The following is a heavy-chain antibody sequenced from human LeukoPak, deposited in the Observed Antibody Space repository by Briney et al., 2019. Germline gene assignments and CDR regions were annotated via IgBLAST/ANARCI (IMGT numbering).Heavy chain of an antibody. J-gene: IGHJ4*02. Sequence: SETLSLTCTVSGGSISSYYWSWIRQPPGKGLEWIGYIYYSGSTNYNPSLKSRVTISVDTSKNQFSLKLSSETAADTAVYYCARRSGSYHDYWGQGTLVTVSS. CDR1: GGSISSYY. V-gene: IGHV4-59*08. CDR3: ARRSGSYHDY. D-gene: IGHD1-26*01. CDR2: IYYSGST.